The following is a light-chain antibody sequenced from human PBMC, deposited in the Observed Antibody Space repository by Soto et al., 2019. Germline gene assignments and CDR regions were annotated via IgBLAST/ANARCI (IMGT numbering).Light chain of an antibody. CDR1: QGVSSGY. CDR3: QQYGLSRI. V-gene: IGKV3-20*01. Sequence: ENVLTQSPGTLSLSPGERATLSCRASQGVSSGYLAWYQHKPGQAPRLLISGTSTRATGIPDRFSGSGSGTDFTLTITSLGPEDFAVYYCQQYGLSRIFGGGTKVEMK. J-gene: IGKJ4*01. CDR2: GTS.